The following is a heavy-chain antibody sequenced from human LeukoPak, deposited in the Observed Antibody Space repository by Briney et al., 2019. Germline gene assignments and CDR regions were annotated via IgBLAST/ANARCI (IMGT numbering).Heavy chain of an antibody. D-gene: IGHD1-26*01. CDR2: ITSTSDTI. V-gene: IGHV3-48*01. J-gene: IGHJ4*02. Sequence: GGSLRLSCVTSGFPFSTYSMNWVRQAPGKGLEWLSYITSTSDTIYYADSVKGRFTISRDNAKNSLYLQMNSLRAEDTTVYYCASFPWDLRPTWGQGTLVSVAS. CDR1: GFPFSTYS. CDR3: ASFPWDLRPT.